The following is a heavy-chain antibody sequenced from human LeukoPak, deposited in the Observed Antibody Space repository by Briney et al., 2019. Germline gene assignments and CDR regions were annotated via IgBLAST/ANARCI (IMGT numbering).Heavy chain of an antibody. CDR1: GGAINTFY. CDR3: ARDRGTWNDDGFDY. J-gene: IGHJ4*02. Sequence: SETLSLTCTVSGGAINTFYWSWIRQPAGKGLEWIGRIYTSGSTNYNPSLKSRVTMSVDTSKNQFSLKLSSVTAADTAVYYCARDRGTWNDDGFDYWGQGTLVTVSS. V-gene: IGHV4-4*07. D-gene: IGHD1-1*01. CDR2: IYTSGST.